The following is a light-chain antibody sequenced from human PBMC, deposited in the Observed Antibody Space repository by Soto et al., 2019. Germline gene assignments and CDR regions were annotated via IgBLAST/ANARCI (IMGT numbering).Light chain of an antibody. V-gene: IGLV2-14*03. Sequence: QSALTQPASVSGSPGQSITISCTGTSSDVGGYNYVSRYQQHPGKAPKLLICDVTNRPSGVSNRFSGSKSGNTASLTISGLQTEDEADYYCSSFESSIPLVFGGGTKVTVL. J-gene: IGLJ2*01. CDR2: DVT. CDR1: SSDVGGYNY. CDR3: SSFESSIPLV.